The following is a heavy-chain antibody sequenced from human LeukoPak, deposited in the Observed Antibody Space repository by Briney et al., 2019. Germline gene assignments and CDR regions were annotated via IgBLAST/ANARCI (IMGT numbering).Heavy chain of an antibody. J-gene: IGHJ4*02. CDR3: ARASITMARGELVFYFDY. CDR1: GFTFSSYS. Sequence: GGSLRLSCAASGFTFSSYSMHWVRQAPGKGLEWVSSISATSRYIYYTDSLKGRFTIPRDNAKNSLYLQMNILRAEDTAVYYCARASITMARGELVFYFDYWGQGTLVTVSS. CDR2: ISATSRYI. D-gene: IGHD3-10*01. V-gene: IGHV3-21*01.